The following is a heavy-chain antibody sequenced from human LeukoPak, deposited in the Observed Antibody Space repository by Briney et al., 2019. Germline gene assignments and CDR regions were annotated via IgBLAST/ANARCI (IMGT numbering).Heavy chain of an antibody. J-gene: IGHJ5*02. CDR2: IYYSGST. CDR3: AREITMVRGGRHWFDP. D-gene: IGHD3-10*01. V-gene: IGHV4-59*01. Sequence: SETLSLTCTVSGGSISSYYWSWIRQPPGKGLEWIGYIYYSGSTNYNPSLKSRVTISVDTSKNQFSLKLSSVTAADTAVCYCAREITMVRGGRHWFDPWGQGTLVTVSS. CDR1: GGSISSYY.